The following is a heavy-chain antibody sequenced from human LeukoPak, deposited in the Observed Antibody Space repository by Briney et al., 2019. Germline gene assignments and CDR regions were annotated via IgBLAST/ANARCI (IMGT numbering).Heavy chain of an antibody. CDR1: GGSISSSNW. Sequence: PSETLSLTCAVSGGSISSSNWWSWVRQPPGKGLEWIGEIYHSGSTNYNPSLKSRVTISVDKSKNQFSLKLSSVTAADTAVYFCASFGQLTGSSSWPNWFDPWGQGTLATVSS. J-gene: IGHJ5*02. CDR3: ASFGQLTGSSSWPNWFDP. D-gene: IGHD6-13*01. V-gene: IGHV4-4*02. CDR2: IYHSGST.